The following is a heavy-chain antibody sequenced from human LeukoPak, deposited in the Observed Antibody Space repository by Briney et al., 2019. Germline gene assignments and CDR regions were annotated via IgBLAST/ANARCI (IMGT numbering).Heavy chain of an antibody. CDR3: ARLGRVDY. J-gene: IGHJ4*02. V-gene: IGHV4-34*01. D-gene: IGHD5-24*01. CDR1: GGSFSGYY. CDR2: INHSGST. Sequence: SETLSLTCAVYGGSFSGYYWSWIRQPPGKGLEWIGEINHSGSTNYNPSLKSRVTISVDTSKNQFSLKLSSVTAADTAVYYCARLGRVDYWGQGTLVTVSS.